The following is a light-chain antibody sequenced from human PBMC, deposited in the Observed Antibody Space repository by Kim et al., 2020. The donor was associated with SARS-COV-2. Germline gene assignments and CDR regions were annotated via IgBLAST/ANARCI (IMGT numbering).Light chain of an antibody. Sequence: DIQMTQSPSSLSASVGDRVTITCRASQSISTWLAWYQLKPGRAPKLLIYRASILESGVPSRFSGSGSGTEFTLTISSLQSDDVASYYCQQYNRYAWTFGQGTKVEI. CDR3: QQYNRYAWT. CDR2: RAS. CDR1: QSISTW. J-gene: IGKJ1*01. V-gene: IGKV1-5*03.